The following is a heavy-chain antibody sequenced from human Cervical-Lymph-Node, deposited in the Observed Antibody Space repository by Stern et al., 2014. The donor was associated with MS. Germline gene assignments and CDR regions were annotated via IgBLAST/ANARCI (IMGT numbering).Heavy chain of an antibody. J-gene: IGHJ3*02. V-gene: IGHV1-69*17. CDR3: ARDGGGVDI. Sequence: VQLEESGAEVKKPGSSEKVSCKASGGTFSSYAIRWVRQAPGQGLEWVGGVIPSIGIANHAQKFQGRVTITADKSTNTGYMELSSLRSEDTALYYCARDGGGVDIWGQGTMVSVSS. CDR2: VIPSIGIA. CDR1: GGTFSSYA. D-gene: IGHD2-8*01.